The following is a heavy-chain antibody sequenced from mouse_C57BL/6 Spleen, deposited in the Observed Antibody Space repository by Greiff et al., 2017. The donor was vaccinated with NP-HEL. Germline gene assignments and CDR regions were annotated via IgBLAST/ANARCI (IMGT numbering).Heavy chain of an antibody. CDR1: GFSLTSYG. CDR3: AIPYGNYGNYAMDY. V-gene: IGHV2-5*01. CDR2: IWRGGST. D-gene: IGHD2-1*01. Sequence: QVQLQQSGPGLVQPSQSLSITCTVSGFSLTSYGVHWVRQSPGKGLEWLGVIWRGGSTDYNAAFMSRLSITKDNSKSQVFFKMNRLQADDTAIYYCAIPYGNYGNYAMDYWGQGTSVTVSS. J-gene: IGHJ4*01.